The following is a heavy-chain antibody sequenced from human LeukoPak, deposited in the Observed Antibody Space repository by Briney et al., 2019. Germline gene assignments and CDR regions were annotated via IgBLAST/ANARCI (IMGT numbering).Heavy chain of an antibody. CDR1: GGTFSSYA. CDR3: AWGDKYYYDSSGYIDY. V-gene: IGHV1-69*05. J-gene: IGHJ4*02. CDR2: IIPIFGTA. Sequence: SLKVSCKASGGTFSSYAISWVRQAPGQGLEWMGRIIPIFGTANYAQKFQGRVTITTDESTSTAYMELSSLRSEDTAVYYCAWGDKYYYDSSGYIDYWGQGTLVTVSS. D-gene: IGHD3-22*01.